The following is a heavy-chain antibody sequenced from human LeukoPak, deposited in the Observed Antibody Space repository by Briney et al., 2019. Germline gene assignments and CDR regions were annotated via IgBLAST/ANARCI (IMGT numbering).Heavy chain of an antibody. Sequence: GGSLRLSCAASGFTFSSYAMHWVRQAPGKGLEWVAVISYDGSNKYYADSVKGRFTISRDNSKNTLYLQMNSLRAEDTAVYYCARRGPYDAFDIWGQGTMVTASS. J-gene: IGHJ3*02. CDR3: ARRGPYDAFDI. V-gene: IGHV3-30*04. CDR1: GFTFSSYA. CDR2: ISYDGSNK. D-gene: IGHD3-10*01.